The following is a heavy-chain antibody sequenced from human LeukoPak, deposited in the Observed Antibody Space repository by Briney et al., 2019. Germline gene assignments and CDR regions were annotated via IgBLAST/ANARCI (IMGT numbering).Heavy chain of an antibody. V-gene: IGHV3-30*18. CDR3: AKGLRTGVGPYMGYHYYMDV. CDR1: GFTFSNYG. D-gene: IGHD3-16*01. J-gene: IGHJ6*03. Sequence: GGSLRLSCAGSGFTFSNYGMHWVRRAPGKGPEWVAVISYDGTNKYYADSVKGRFTISRDNSYNTVSLQMNSLRDEDTGVYYCAKGLRTGVGPYMGYHYYMDVWGKGATVTVSS. CDR2: ISYDGTNK.